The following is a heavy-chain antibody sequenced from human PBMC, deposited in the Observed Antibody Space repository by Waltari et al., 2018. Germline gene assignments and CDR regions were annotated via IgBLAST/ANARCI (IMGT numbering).Heavy chain of an antibody. CDR2: IDGGGST. CDR1: GDSISGYY. Sequence: QVQLQESGPGLVKPSETLTPTCTVSGDSISGYYWSWIRRPAGKGLEWIGRIDGGGSTNYDPSFRSRAIMSVDTAKNQFSLKRTSVTAADTAVFYGARDVGPAGRGTYWDTLDIWGQGVMVTVSS. D-gene: IGHD1-26*01. J-gene: IGHJ3*02. V-gene: IGHV4-4*07. CDR3: ARDVGPAGRGTYWDTLDI.